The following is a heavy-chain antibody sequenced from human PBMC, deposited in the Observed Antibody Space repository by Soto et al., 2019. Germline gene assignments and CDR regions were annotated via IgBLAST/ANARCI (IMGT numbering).Heavy chain of an antibody. V-gene: IGHV1-8*02. CDR3: RASGSSSTPYYYGMDV. J-gene: IGHJ6*02. Sequence: GASVKVSCKASGYTFTSYDINWVRQATGQGLEWVGWMNPNSGNTGYAQRFQGRVTMTRNTSISTAYLQWSSLKASDAAMYYCRASGSSSTPYYYGMDVWGQGTTVTVS. D-gene: IGHD6-6*01. CDR1: GYTFTSYD. CDR2: MNPNSGNT.